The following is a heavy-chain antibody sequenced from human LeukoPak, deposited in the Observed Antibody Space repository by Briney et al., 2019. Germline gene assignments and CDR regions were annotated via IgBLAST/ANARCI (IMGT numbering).Heavy chain of an antibody. CDR2: INHSGST. CDR3: AKEGYDYGGNSGWFDP. D-gene: IGHD4-23*01. V-gene: IGHV4-34*01. J-gene: IGHJ5*02. CDR1: GGSFSGYY. Sequence: SETLSLTCAVYGGSFSGYYWSWIRQPPGKGLEWIGEINHSGSTNYNPSLKSRVTISVDTSKNQFSLKLGSVTAADTAVYYCAKEGYDYGGNSGWFDPWGQGTLVTVSS.